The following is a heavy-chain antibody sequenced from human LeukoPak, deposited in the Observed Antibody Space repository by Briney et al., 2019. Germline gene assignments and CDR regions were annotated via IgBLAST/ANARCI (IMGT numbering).Heavy chain of an antibody. CDR2: MNPNSGNT. CDR3: ATRYYYDSSGYYRGRDAFDI. V-gene: IGHV1-8*02. CDR1: GYTFTSYD. Sequence: ASVKVSCKASGYTFTSYDINWVRQATGQGLEWMGWMNPNSGNTGYAQKFQGRVTMTEDTSTDTAYMELSSLRSEDTAVYYCATRYYYDSSGYYRGRDAFDIWGQGTMVTVSS. J-gene: IGHJ3*02. D-gene: IGHD3-22*01.